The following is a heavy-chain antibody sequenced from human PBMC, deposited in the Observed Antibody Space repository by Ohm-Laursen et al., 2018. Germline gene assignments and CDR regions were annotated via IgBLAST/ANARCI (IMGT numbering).Heavy chain of an antibody. J-gene: IGHJ6*01. D-gene: IGHD3-3*01. V-gene: IGHV1-2*02. CDR2: INPKSGVT. CDR1: GYTFTSYY. Sequence: ASVKVSCKASGYTFTSYYMHWVRQAPGQGLEWMGWINPKSGVTNYAQKFQGRVTMTMDTSITTAYLEQSRLRSEDTAVYYCARTIFGASLAMDIWGQGTTVTV. CDR3: ARTIFGASLAMDI.